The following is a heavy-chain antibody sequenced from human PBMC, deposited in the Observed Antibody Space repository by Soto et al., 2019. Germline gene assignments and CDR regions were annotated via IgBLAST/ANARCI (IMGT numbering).Heavy chain of an antibody. CDR2: IYYSGST. Sequence: SETLSLTCTVSGGSISSYYWSWIRQPPGKGLEWIGYIYYSGSTNYNPSLKSRVTISVDTSKNQFSLKLSSVTAADTAVYYCARGPFLGYCSGGSCYGYYYYYYMDVWGKGTTVTVSS. D-gene: IGHD2-15*01. CDR3: ARGPFLGYCSGGSCYGYYYYYYMDV. CDR1: GGSISSYY. V-gene: IGHV4-59*01. J-gene: IGHJ6*03.